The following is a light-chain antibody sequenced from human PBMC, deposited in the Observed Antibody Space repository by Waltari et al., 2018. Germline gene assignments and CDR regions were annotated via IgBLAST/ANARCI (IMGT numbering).Light chain of an antibody. J-gene: IGKJ4*01. CDR3: QQYGSSPGLT. CDR2: GAS. Sequence: EIVLTQSPGTLSLSPGERATLSCRASQSVSSSYLAWYQQKPGQAHRLPIYGASSRATGIPDRFSGSGSGTDFTLTLSRLEPEDFAVYYCQQYGSSPGLTFGGGTKVEIK. V-gene: IGKV3-20*01. CDR1: QSVSSSY.